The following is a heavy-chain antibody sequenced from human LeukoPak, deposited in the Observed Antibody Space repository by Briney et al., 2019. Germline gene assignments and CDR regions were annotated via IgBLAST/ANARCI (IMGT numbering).Heavy chain of an antibody. J-gene: IGHJ4*02. CDR1: GGSFSGYY. Sequence: PSETLSLTCAVYGGSFSGYYWSWIRQPPGKGLEWIGEINHSGSTNYNPSFKSRVTISVDTSKNQFSLKLSSVTAADTAVYYCARMGVGARPFDYWGQGTLVTVSS. D-gene: IGHD1-26*01. V-gene: IGHV4-34*01. CDR2: INHSGST. CDR3: ARMGVGARPFDY.